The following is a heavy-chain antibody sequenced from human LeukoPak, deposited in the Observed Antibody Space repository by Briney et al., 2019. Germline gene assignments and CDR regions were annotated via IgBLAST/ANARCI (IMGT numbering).Heavy chain of an antibody. J-gene: IGHJ4*02. Sequence: ASVKVSCKASGYTFTSYGISWVRQAPGQGLEWMGWISAYNGNTNYAQKLQGRVTMTTDTSTSTAYMELSRLRSDDTAVCYCARDNSQGDMFDYWGQGTLVTVSS. CDR1: GYTFTSYG. CDR3: ARDNSQGDMFDY. D-gene: IGHD4-23*01. CDR2: ISAYNGNT. V-gene: IGHV1-18*01.